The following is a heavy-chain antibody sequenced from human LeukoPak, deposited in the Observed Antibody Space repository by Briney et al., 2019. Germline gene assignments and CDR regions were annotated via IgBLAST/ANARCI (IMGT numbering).Heavy chain of an antibody. Sequence: GESLKISCKGSGHSFTSYWIGWVRQMPGKGLEWMGIIYPGDSDTRYSPSFQGQVTISADKSISTAYLQWSSLKASDTAMYYCAIDYYGSGSYLDYWGQGTLVTVSS. CDR2: IYPGDSDT. CDR3: AIDYYGSGSYLDY. CDR1: GHSFTSYW. J-gene: IGHJ4*02. V-gene: IGHV5-51*01. D-gene: IGHD3-10*01.